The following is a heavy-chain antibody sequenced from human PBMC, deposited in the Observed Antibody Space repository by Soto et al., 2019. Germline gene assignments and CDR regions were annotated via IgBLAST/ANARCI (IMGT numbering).Heavy chain of an antibody. CDR1: GFTFSNYA. Sequence: VQLLESGGGLVQSGGSLRLSCEASGFTFSNYAMSWVRQAPGEGPEWVSTIGGGNDIFYRDSVKGRFTISRDDSKNTMYLQMDKLRVEDTAMYFCVKDSVSFNGLYDAFDVWGQGTVVTVSS. D-gene: IGHD2-15*01. CDR3: VKDSVSFNGLYDAFDV. V-gene: IGHV3-23*01. J-gene: IGHJ3*01. CDR2: IGGGNDI.